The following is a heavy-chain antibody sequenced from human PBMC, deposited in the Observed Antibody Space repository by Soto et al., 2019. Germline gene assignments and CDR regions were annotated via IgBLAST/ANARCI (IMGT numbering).Heavy chain of an antibody. J-gene: IGHJ3*02. Sequence: KQSQTLSLTCAISGDSVSSNSAAWNWIRQSPSRGLEWLGRTYYRSKWYNDYAVSVKSRITINPDTSKNQFSLQLNSVTPEDTAVYYCAREPWGRLAQSDAFDIWGQGTMVTVSS. D-gene: IGHD3-9*01. CDR1: GDSVSSNSAA. V-gene: IGHV6-1*01. CDR2: TYYRSKWYN. CDR3: AREPWGRLAQSDAFDI.